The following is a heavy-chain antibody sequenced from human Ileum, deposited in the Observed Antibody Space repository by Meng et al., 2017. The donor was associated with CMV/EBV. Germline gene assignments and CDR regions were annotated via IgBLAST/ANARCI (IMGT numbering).Heavy chain of an antibody. Sequence: QVPLKQSVPGLVKPSQTLPLTCTVSGGSITSGNYYWSWIRQPPGRGLEWIGYIYYSGSPYYKPSLKSRVTISLDTSKNQFSLNLRSVTATDSAVYYCVRQVVAASFDYWGQGALVTVSS. CDR3: VRQVVAASFDY. J-gene: IGHJ4*02. D-gene: IGHD2-15*01. CDR1: GGSITSGNYY. V-gene: IGHV4-30-4*08. CDR2: IYYSGSP.